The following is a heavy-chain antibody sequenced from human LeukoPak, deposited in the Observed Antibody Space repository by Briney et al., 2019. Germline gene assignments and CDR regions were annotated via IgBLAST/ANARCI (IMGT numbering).Heavy chain of an antibody. J-gene: IGHJ3*02. CDR2: ISGSGGST. CDR1: GFTVSSNY. D-gene: IGHD3-16*01. V-gene: IGHV3-23*01. CDR3: AKVDREAVILNAFDI. Sequence: GGSLRLSCAASGFTVSSNYMSWVRQAPGKGLEWVSAISGSGGSTYYADSVKGRFTISRDNSKNTLYLQMNSLRAEDTAVYYCAKVDREAVILNAFDIWGQGTMVTVSS.